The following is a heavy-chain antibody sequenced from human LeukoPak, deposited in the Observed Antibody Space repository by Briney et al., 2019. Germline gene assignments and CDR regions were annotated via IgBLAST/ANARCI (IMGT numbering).Heavy chain of an antibody. V-gene: IGHV5-51*01. CDR3: ARRDIAVACSIDY. CDR2: IYSSDSDA. D-gene: IGHD6-19*01. CDR1: GYSFTTYW. J-gene: IGHJ4*02. Sequence: GESLKISCQASGYSFTTYWIAWVRQMPGKGLEWMGIIYSSDSDARYSPSFQGQVTFSADKSISTAYLQWSSLKASDTAMYFCARRDIAVACSIDYWGQGTLDTVSS.